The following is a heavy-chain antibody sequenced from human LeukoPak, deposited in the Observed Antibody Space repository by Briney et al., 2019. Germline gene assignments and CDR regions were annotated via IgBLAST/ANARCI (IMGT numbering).Heavy chain of an antibody. V-gene: IGHV4-34*01. CDR2: ITHSGST. CDR1: GGSFSGYY. D-gene: IGHD3-16*02. Sequence: SETLSLTCAVSGGSFSGYYWSWIRQPPGKGLEWIGEITHSGSTNYNPSLTSRGPISVDTSKNQFSLKLSSVAAADTAVYYCARDRYVWGSYRSLDYWGQGTLVTVSS. J-gene: IGHJ4*02. CDR3: ARDRYVWGSYRSLDY.